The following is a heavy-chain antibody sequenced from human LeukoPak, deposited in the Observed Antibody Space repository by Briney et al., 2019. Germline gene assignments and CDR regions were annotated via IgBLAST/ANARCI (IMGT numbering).Heavy chain of an antibody. J-gene: IGHJ4*02. Sequence: ASVKVSCKASGYTFTSYGITWVRQAPGQGLEWMGWISAYNGNTNYAQKLQGRVTVTTDTSTSTAYMELRSLRSDDTAVYYCARDGTNYGGNLPFDYWGQGTLVTVSS. CDR1: GYTFTSYG. CDR2: ISAYNGNT. V-gene: IGHV1-18*01. D-gene: IGHD4-23*01. CDR3: ARDGTNYGGNLPFDY.